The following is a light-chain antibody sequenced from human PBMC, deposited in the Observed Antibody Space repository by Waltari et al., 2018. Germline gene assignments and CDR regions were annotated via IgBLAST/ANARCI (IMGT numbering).Light chain of an antibody. Sequence: QSALTQPASVSGAPGQSITISCSAVTGIGGTSDFVSWYQHHPGKVPKLLIYEVIKRPPDISVRFTGSKSGNTASLSISGLQADDEADYYCCSYVQKDIWLFGRGTKVTVL. CDR1: TGIGGTSDF. J-gene: IGLJ3*02. V-gene: IGLV2-23*02. CDR3: CSYVQKDIWL. CDR2: EVI.